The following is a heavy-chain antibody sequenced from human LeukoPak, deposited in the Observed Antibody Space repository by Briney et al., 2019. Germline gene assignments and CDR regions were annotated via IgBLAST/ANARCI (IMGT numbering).Heavy chain of an antibody. Sequence: GGSLRLSCAASGFTFNNYGMNWVRQAPGKGLEWVSGINWNGGSTYYADSVKGRFTISRDNAKNSLYLQMNSLRAEDAALYHCARDRSYGSFDYWGQGTLVTVSS. CDR1: GFTFNNYG. J-gene: IGHJ4*02. V-gene: IGHV3-20*01. CDR3: ARDRSYGSFDY. CDR2: INWNGGST. D-gene: IGHD5-18*01.